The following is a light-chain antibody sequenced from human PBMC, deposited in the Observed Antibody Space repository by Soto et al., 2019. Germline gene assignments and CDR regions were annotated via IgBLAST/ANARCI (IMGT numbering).Light chain of an antibody. V-gene: IGKV2D-29*01. CDR3: MQSLQHPYT. CDR2: EVY. CDR1: QSLLHSDGKTF. J-gene: IGKJ2*01. Sequence: DIVMTQTPVSLSVTPGQPASISCKSSQSLLHSDGKTFLYWYLQKPGQPPQLLIYEVYSRFSGVADRFSGSGSGTDFTLKISRVEAEDTGVYYGMQSLQHPYTFGQGTKLEIK.